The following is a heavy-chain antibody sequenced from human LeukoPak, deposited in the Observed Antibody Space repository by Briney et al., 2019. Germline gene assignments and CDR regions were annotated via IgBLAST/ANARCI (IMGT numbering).Heavy chain of an antibody. CDR3: AREELGSSLGFDP. J-gene: IGHJ5*02. D-gene: IGHD3-16*01. Sequence: PGGSLRLSCAAPGFTFSSYGMHWVRQAPGKGLEWVAVISYDGSNKYYADSVKGRFTISRDNSKNTLYLQMNSLRAEDTAVYYCAREELGSSLGFDPWGQGTLVTVSS. CDR2: ISYDGSNK. CDR1: GFTFSSYG. V-gene: IGHV3-30*03.